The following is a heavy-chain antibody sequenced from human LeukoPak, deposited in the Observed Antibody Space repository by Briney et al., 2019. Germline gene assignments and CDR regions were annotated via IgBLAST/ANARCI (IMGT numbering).Heavy chain of an antibody. CDR2: ISGSGGST. J-gene: IGHJ4*02. V-gene: IGHV3-23*01. Sequence: AGGSLRLSCAASGFTFSSYAMSWVRQAPGKGLEWVSAISGSGGSTYYADSVKGRFTISRDNSKNTLYLQINSLRAEDTAVYYCAKGISGAVVTPGPFDYWGQGTLVTVSS. D-gene: IGHD4-23*01. CDR3: AKGISGAVVTPGPFDY. CDR1: GFTFSSYA.